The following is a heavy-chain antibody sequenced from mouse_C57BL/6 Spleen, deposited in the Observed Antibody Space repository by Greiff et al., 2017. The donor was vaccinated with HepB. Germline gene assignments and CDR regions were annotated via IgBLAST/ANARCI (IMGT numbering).Heavy chain of an antibody. CDR1: GFTFSSYG. Sequence: VQLQQSGGDLVKPGGSLKLSCAASGFTFSSYGMSWVRQTPDKRLEWVATISSGGSYTYYPDSVKGRFTISRDNAKNTLYLQMSSLKSEDTAMYYCASYGNYLYAMDYWGQGTSVTVSS. V-gene: IGHV5-6*01. J-gene: IGHJ4*01. D-gene: IGHD2-1*01. CDR2: ISSGGSYT. CDR3: ASYGNYLYAMDY.